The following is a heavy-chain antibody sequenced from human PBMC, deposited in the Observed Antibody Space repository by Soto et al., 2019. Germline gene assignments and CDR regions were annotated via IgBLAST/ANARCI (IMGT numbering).Heavy chain of an antibody. Sequence: PSGTLSLTCAVYGGSFRDYSWNWYWSCQPPGKGLEGFGEIVHIGRASHNPSLKSRASLSLDPSQHPSSLILTSVPAADTAVYFCSRGALEYGLRSRPIIGGIDVWGPGNTVTVSS. V-gene: IGHV4-34*04. CDR1: GGSFRDYS. CDR2: IVHIGRA. CDR3: SRGALEYGLRSRPIIGGIDV. J-gene: IGHJ6*02. D-gene: IGHD3-3*01.